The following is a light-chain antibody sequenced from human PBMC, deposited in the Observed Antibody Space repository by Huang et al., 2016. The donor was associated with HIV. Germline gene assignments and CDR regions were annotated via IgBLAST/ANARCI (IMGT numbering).Light chain of an antibody. CDR1: QSVSSN. Sequence: EIVMTQSPATLSVSPGVRATLSCRASQSVSSNLAWYQQKPGQAPRLLIYGASTRATGIPARFSGSGSGTEFTLTISSLQSEDFAVYYCQQYDNWLVITFGQGTRLEIK. CDR2: GAS. J-gene: IGKJ5*01. CDR3: QQYDNWLVIT. V-gene: IGKV3-15*01.